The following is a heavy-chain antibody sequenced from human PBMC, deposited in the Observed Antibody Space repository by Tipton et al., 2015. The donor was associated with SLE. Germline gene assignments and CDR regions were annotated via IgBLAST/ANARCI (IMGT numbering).Heavy chain of an antibody. J-gene: IGHJ3*02. CDR2: ISYNGDA. CDR3: ARDPGERTFDM. V-gene: IGHV4-31*03. CDR1: GGSLNRAGYF. D-gene: IGHD3-16*01. Sequence: TLSLTCTVSGGSLNRAGYFWNWIRQSPGTGLEWIGSISYNGDANHNPPLRRRLTLSIDISENHFSLSLTSLTAADSALYFCARDPGERTFDMWGQGTMVTVSS.